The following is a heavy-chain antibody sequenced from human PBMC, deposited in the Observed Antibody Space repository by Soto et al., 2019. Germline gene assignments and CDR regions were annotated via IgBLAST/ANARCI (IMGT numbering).Heavy chain of an antibody. V-gene: IGHV3-48*01. Sequence: GGSLRLSCAASGFSFSTCNMNWVRQAPGRGLVWVSFISVSSDVIRYADSLRGRFTISRDNAKNSLYLQMSSLGAEDTAVYYCARGLGSSWFFLWGQGTLVTVSS. CDR1: GFSFSTCN. J-gene: IGHJ4*02. CDR3: ARGLGSSWFFL. D-gene: IGHD6-13*01. CDR2: ISVSSDVI.